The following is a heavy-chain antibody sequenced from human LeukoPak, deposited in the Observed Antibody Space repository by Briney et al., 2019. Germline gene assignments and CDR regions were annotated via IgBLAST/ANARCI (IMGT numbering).Heavy chain of an antibody. J-gene: IGHJ3*02. CDR3: ARERGYSYGHDAFDI. Sequence: GGSLRLSCAASGITVYNNYMSWVRQAPGKGLEWVSVIYSGGSTYYADSVKGRFTISRDNSKNTLYLQMNSLRAEDTAVYYCARERGYSYGHDAFDIWGQGTMVTVSS. CDR1: GITVYNNY. V-gene: IGHV3-66*01. D-gene: IGHD5-18*01. CDR2: IYSGGST.